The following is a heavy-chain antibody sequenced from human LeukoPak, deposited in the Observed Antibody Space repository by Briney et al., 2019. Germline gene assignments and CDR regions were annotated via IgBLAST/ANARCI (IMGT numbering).Heavy chain of an antibody. D-gene: IGHD6-19*01. J-gene: IGHJ4*02. CDR1: GFTFSSHG. Sequence: GGSPRLPCAASGFTFSSHGMHWVRQAPGKGLEWVAVIWYDETNKYYADSVKGRFTISRDNSKNTLYLHMDSLRAEDTAVYYCVRSPVKYSSGWYASFDYWGQGTLVTVSS. CDR2: IWYDETNK. CDR3: VRSPVKYSSGWYASFDY. V-gene: IGHV3-33*01.